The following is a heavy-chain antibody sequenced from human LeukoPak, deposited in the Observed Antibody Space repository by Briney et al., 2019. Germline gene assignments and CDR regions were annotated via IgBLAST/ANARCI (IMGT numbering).Heavy chain of an antibody. CDR3: AKSHSVAVAGTYSTYYFDP. Sequence: GGSLRLSCAASGFTFSSFAMSWVRQAPGRGLEWVSSISGSGASTYYADSVKGGFTISRDNSRNTLYLQMSSLRAEDTAVYYCAKSHSVAVAGTYSTYYFDPWGQGTLVTVSS. D-gene: IGHD6-19*01. J-gene: IGHJ4*02. V-gene: IGHV3-23*01. CDR2: ISGSGAST. CDR1: GFTFSSFA.